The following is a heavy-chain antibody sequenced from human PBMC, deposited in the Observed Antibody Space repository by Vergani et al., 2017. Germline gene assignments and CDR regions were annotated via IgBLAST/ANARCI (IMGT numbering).Heavy chain of an antibody. CDR2: MYTSGHT. CDR1: GASVSRGTYY. V-gene: IGHV4-61*02. Sequence: QVQLQESGPGLVKPSQTLSLTCTVSGASVSRGTYYWTWIRQPAGKKLEWIVRMYTSGHTIYNPSLESRVTMSVDTSKNQFSLQLSSVTAADTAVYYCVRDSWRSDLRGVYWFDTWGQGTLVTVSS. D-gene: IGHD3-10*01. CDR3: VRDSWRSDLRGVYWFDT. J-gene: IGHJ5*02.